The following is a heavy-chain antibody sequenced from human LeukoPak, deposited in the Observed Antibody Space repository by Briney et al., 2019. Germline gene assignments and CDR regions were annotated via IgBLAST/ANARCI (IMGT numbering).Heavy chain of an antibody. CDR3: AKIAVAGLKRPYYYYMDV. D-gene: IGHD6-19*01. J-gene: IGHJ6*03. CDR2: IYHSGRT. Sequence: SETLSLTCTVSGYSISSGYYWGWIRQPPGKGLEWIGSIYHSGRTFYNPSLKSRVTISVDTSKNQFSLKLSSVTAADTAVYYCAKIAVAGLKRPYYYYMDVWGKGTTVTISS. V-gene: IGHV4-38-2*02. CDR1: GYSISSGYY.